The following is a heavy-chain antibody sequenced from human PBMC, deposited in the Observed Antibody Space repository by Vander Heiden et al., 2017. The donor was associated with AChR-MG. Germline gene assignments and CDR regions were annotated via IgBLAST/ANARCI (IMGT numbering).Heavy chain of an antibody. CDR2: INHSGST. V-gene: IGHV4-34*01. D-gene: IGHD3-22*01. J-gene: IGHJ4*02. CDR1: GGSFSGYY. Sequence: QVQLQQWGAGLLKPSETLSLTCAVYGGSFSGYYWSWIRQPPGKGLEWIGEINHSGSTNYNPSLKSRVTISVDTSKNQLSLKLSSVTAADTAVYYCARGPTYYYDSSGYNGDYWGQGTLVTVSS. CDR3: ARGPTYYYDSSGYNGDY.